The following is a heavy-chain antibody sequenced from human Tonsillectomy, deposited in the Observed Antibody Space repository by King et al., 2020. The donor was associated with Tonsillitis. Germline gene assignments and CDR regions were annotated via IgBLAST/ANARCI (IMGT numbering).Heavy chain of an antibody. D-gene: IGHD3-22*01. Sequence: VQLVESGGGLVQPGGSLRLSCAASGFTFSHYLFHWVRQAPGKGLAWVSRLNSNGSSTSYADSVRGRFTISRDNAENTLYLQMNSLRVEDTAVYYCARVVRGYDTSPAADTWGQGTLVTVSP. J-gene: IGHJ5*02. CDR1: GFTFSHYL. CDR2: LNSNGSST. CDR3: ARVVRGYDTSPAADT. V-gene: IGHV3-74*01.